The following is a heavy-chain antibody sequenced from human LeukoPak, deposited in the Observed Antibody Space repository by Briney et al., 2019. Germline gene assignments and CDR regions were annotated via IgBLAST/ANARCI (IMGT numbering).Heavy chain of an antibody. CDR2: INRDARST. CDR3: ARNILFAFDI. Sequence: GGSLRLSCAASGFTFSSYWMHWVRQAPGKGLVWVSRINRDARSTSYADSVKGRSTISRDNSKNTLYLQVNSLRAEDTAMYYCARNILFAFDIWGQGTMVTVSS. V-gene: IGHV3-74*01. CDR1: GFTFSSYW. J-gene: IGHJ3*02.